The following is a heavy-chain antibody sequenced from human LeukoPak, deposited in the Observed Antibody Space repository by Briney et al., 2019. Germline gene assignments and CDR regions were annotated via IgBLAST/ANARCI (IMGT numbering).Heavy chain of an antibody. Sequence: GGSLRLSCAASGFTFSSYWMSWARQAPGKGLEWVATIKQDGSEKYYVDSVKGRFTISRDNAKNSLYLQMNSLRAEDTAVYYCARDVVRVLMDVWGQGTTVTVSS. CDR1: GFTFSSYW. CDR3: ARDVVRVLMDV. D-gene: IGHD3-10*01. CDR2: IKQDGSEK. V-gene: IGHV3-7*01. J-gene: IGHJ6*02.